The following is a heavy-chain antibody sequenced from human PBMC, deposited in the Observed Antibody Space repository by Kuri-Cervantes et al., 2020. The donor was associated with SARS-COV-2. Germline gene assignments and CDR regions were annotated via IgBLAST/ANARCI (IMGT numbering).Heavy chain of an antibody. CDR2: INHSGGT. J-gene: IGHJ6*02. V-gene: IGHV4-34*01. CDR3: ARGHIGVVPSPFLGLGPHSYYYHMDV. Sequence: GSLRLSCAVFGSSLNTYSWSWIRQPPGKGLEWIGEINHSGGTKYNASLKGRVSISVDASKNQISLKLTSATAADAAVYYCARGHIGVVPSPFLGLGPHSYYYHMDVWGQGTTVTVSS. D-gene: IGHD2-2*01. CDR1: GSSLNTYS.